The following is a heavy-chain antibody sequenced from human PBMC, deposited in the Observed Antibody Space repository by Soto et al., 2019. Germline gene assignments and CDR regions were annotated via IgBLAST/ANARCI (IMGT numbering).Heavy chain of an antibody. CDR2: ISGAGDNT. Sequence: EVQLLESGGGLVQPGGSLRLSCEASGFTFRNYAMSWVRQAPGKGLEWVSAISGAGDNTYYADSVKGRYTISRDQSKNTLYLQLNGRRAEDTALYYFAKDKGAGCGSCFDNWGQGSLVTVSA. CDR1: GFTFRNYA. D-gene: IGHD2-15*01. J-gene: IGHJ5*02. V-gene: IGHV3-23*01. CDR3: AKDKGAGCGSCFDN.